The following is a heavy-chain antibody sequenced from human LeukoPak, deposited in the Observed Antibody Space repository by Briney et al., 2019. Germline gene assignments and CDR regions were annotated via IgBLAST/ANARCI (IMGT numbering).Heavy chain of an antibody. V-gene: IGHV1-69*05. CDR1: GGTFSSYA. Sequence: SVKVSCKAPGGTFSSYAISWVRQALGQGLEWMGGIIPIFGTANYAQKFQGRVTITTDESTSTAYMELSSLRSEDTAVYYCAISTIFGVVIITPLSYWGQGTLVTVSS. J-gene: IGHJ4*02. CDR3: AISTIFGVVIITPLSY. CDR2: IIPIFGTA. D-gene: IGHD3-3*01.